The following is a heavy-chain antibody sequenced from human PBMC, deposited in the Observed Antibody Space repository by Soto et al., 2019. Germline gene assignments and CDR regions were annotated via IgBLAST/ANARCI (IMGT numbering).Heavy chain of an antibody. Sequence: QVQLVESGGGVVQPGRSLRLSCAASGFTFSSYGMHWVRQAPGKGLEWVAVISYDGSNKYYADSVKGRFTISRDNSKNTLYLQMNILRAEDTAVYYCAKSFGDGYKFYYWGQGSLVTVSS. CDR1: GFTFSSYG. D-gene: IGHD5-12*01. CDR2: ISYDGSNK. V-gene: IGHV3-30*18. CDR3: AKSFGDGYKFYY. J-gene: IGHJ4*02.